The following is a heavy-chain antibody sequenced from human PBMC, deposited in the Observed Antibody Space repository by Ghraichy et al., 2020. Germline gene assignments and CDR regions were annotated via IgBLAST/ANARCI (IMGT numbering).Heavy chain of an antibody. V-gene: IGHV4-30-4*01. CDR1: GGSINSGDYY. J-gene: IGHJ5*02. Sequence: TLSLTCTVSGGSINSGDYYWSWIRQPPGKGLEWLGYIYGRGITYYNPSLKSRVTMSIDTSKNQFSLNLSSVTAADTAVYFCARGIGDTSGYYWFDPWGQGTLVTVSS. CDR3: ARGIGDTSGYYWFDP. D-gene: IGHD3-22*01. CDR2: IYGRGIT.